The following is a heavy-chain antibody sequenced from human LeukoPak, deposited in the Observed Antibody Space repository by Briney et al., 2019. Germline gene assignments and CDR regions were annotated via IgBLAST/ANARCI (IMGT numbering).Heavy chain of an antibody. CDR1: GFTFGSYA. V-gene: IGHV3-64*01. D-gene: IGHD3-22*01. Sequence: PGGSLRLSCAASGFTFGSYAMLWVRQAPGRGLEYVSAISSNGDYTYYAKSVKGRFTISRDNSKNTLFLQMNSLRAEDTAVYYCARDGDYDSSGSYDAFDIWGQGTMVTVSS. CDR2: ISSNGDYT. J-gene: IGHJ3*02. CDR3: ARDGDYDSSGSYDAFDI.